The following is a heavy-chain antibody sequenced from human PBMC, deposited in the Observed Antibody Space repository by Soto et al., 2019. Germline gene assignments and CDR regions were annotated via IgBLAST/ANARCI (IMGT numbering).Heavy chain of an antibody. Sequence: LRLSCAASGFTFSSYGMHWVRQAPGKGLEWVAVISYDGSNKYYADSVKGRFTISRDNSKNTLYLQMNSLRAEDTAVYYCAGVLRYFDWLGPETRYYGMDVWGQGTTVTVSS. CDR1: GFTFSSYG. J-gene: IGHJ6*02. V-gene: IGHV3-30*03. D-gene: IGHD3-9*01. CDR3: AGVLRYFDWLGPETRYYGMDV. CDR2: ISYDGSNK.